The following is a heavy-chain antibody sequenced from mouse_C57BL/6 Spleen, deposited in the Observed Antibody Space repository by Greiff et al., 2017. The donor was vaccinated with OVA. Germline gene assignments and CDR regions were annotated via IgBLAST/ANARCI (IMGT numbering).Heavy chain of an antibody. V-gene: IGHV5-6*01. CDR1: GFTFSSYG. CDR3: ARQGRREFDY. D-gene: IGHD2-12*01. CDR2: ISSGGSYT. J-gene: IGHJ2*01. Sequence: EVQLMESGGDLVKPGGSLKLSCAASGFTFSSYGMSWVRQTPDKRLEWVATISSGGSYTYYPDSVKGRFTISRDNAKNTLYLQMSSLKSEDTAMYYCARQGRREFDYWGQGTTLTVSS.